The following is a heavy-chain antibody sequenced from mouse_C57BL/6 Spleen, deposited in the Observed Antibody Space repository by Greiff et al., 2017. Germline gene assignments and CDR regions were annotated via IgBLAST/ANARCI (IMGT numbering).Heavy chain of an antibody. CDR2: INPSSGYT. V-gene: IGHV1-7*01. Sequence: QVQLKESGAELAKPGASVKLSCKASGYTFTSYWMHWVNQRPGQGLEWIGYINPSSGYTKYNQKFKDKATLTADKSSSTAYMQLSSLTYEDSAVDYCALLLLRDAMDYWGQGTSVTVSS. CDR1: GYTFTSYW. D-gene: IGHD1-1*01. J-gene: IGHJ4*01. CDR3: ALLLLRDAMDY.